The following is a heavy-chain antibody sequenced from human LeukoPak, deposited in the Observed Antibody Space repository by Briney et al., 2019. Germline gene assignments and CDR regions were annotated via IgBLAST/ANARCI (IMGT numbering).Heavy chain of an antibody. CDR2: ISSSSSYI. J-gene: IGHJ6*02. CDR3: ARERANYYDSSAPGVYYYGMDV. V-gene: IGHV3-21*01. D-gene: IGHD3-22*01. CDR1: GFTFSSYS. Sequence: GGSLRLSCAASGFTFSSYSMNWVRQAPGKGLEWVSSISSSSSYIYYADSVKGRFTISRDNAKNSLYLQMNSLRAEDTAVYYCARERANYYDSSAPGVYYYGMDVWGQGTTVTVSS.